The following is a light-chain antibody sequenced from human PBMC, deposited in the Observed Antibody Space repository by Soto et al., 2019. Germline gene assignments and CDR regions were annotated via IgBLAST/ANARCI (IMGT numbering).Light chain of an antibody. J-gene: IGKJ1*01. CDR2: KVS. CDR3: MQAIHWPWT. V-gene: IGKV2-30*02. CDR1: QSLVHSDGNTY. Sequence: DVVMTQSPLSLPVTLGQPASISCRSSQSLVHSDGNTYLNWFQQRPGQSPRRLIYKVSSRDSGVTERVSGSGSGTDFTLKISRVEAEDVGVYYCMQAIHWPWTFGQGTKVEIK.